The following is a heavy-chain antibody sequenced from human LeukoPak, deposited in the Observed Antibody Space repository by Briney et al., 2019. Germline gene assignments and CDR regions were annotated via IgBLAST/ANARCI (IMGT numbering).Heavy chain of an antibody. Sequence: ASVKVSCKASGYTFTSYGISWVRQAPGQGLEWMGWISAYNGNTNYAQKLQGRVTMTTDTSTSTAYMELRSLRSDDTAVYYCARDLHSWTYYYYGMDVWGQGTTVTVSS. V-gene: IGHV1-18*01. D-gene: IGHD6-13*01. CDR3: ARDLHSWTYYYYGMDV. J-gene: IGHJ6*02. CDR1: GYTFTSYG. CDR2: ISAYNGNT.